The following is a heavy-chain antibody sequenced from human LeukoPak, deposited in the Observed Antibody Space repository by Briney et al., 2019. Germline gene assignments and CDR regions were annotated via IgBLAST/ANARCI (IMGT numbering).Heavy chain of an antibody. CDR1: GFTFDDYA. V-gene: IGHV3-9*01. Sequence: PGRSLRLSCAASGFTFDDYAMHWVRQAPGKGLEWVSGISWNSGSIGYADSVKGRFTISRDNAKNSLYLQMNSLRAEDTALYYCATMPQAPRSSTSSYYFDYWGQGTLVTVSS. D-gene: IGHD2-2*01. J-gene: IGHJ4*02. CDR2: ISWNSGSI. CDR3: ATMPQAPRSSTSSYYFDY.